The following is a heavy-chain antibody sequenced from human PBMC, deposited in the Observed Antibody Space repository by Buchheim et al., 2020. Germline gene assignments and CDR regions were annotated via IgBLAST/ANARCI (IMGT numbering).Heavy chain of an antibody. J-gene: IGHJ4*02. CDR2: IYTSGST. CDR1: GGSISSGSYY. CDR3: ARISVVAAPYFDY. V-gene: IGHV4-61*02. Sequence: QVQLQESDPGLVKPSQTLSLTCTVSGGSISSGSYYWSWIRQPAGKGLEWIGRIYTSGSTNYNPSLKSRVTISVDTSKNQFSLKLSSVTAADTAVYYCARISVVAAPYFDYWGQGTL. D-gene: IGHD2-15*01.